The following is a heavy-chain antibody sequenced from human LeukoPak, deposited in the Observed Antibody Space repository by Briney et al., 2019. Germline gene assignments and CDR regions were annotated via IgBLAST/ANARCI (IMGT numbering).Heavy chain of an antibody. CDR3: ARVISPAAIDIDY. CDR1: GYTFTIYG. CDR2: ISAYNGNT. Sequence: ASVTVSFKASGYTFTIYGISWVRQAPGQGLGRMGWISAYNGNTNYAQKLQGRVTMTTDTSTSTAYMELRSLRSDDTAVYYCARVISPAAIDIDYWGQGTLVTVSS. J-gene: IGHJ4*02. V-gene: IGHV1-18*01. D-gene: IGHD2-2*01.